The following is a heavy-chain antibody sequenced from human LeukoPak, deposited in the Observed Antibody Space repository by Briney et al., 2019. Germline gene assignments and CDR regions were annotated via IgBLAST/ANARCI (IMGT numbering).Heavy chain of an antibody. CDR3: AGGYAKGYYYYYMDV. V-gene: IGHV4-59*01. CDR1: GGSISSYY. Sequence: SETLSLTCTVSGGSISSYYWSWIRQPPGKGLEWIGYIYYSGSTNYNPSLKSRVTISVDTSKNQFSLKLSSVTAADTAVYYCAGGYAKGYYYYYMDVWGKGTTVTVSS. J-gene: IGHJ6*03. CDR2: IYYSGST. D-gene: IGHD5-12*01.